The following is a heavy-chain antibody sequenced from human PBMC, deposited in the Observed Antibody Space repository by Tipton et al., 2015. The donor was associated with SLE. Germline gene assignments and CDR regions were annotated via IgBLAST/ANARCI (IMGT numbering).Heavy chain of an antibody. CDR1: GFTFSNSW. J-gene: IGHJ6*03. Sequence: QLVQSGGGLVQPGGSLKLSCAASGFTFSNSWMQWVRQAPGRGLVWVSRIDPDGRITDYADSVKGRFTISRDNARNTLYLQMNGLRAEDTAVYYCVTWEHINTFYMDNRRIESTVTVTS. CDR2: IDPDGRIT. CDR3: VTWEHINTFYMDN. D-gene: IGHD1/OR15-1a*01. V-gene: IGHV3-74*02.